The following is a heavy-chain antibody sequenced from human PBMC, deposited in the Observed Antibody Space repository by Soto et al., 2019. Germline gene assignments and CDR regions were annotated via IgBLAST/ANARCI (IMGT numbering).Heavy chain of an antibody. V-gene: IGHV3-23*01. D-gene: IGHD6-6*01. Sequence: EVQLLESGGGLVQPGGSLRLSCAASGFTFSSYAMSWVRQAPGKGLEWVSAISGSGGSTYYADSVKGRFTISRDNSKNTLYLQMNSLRAEDTAVYYCATSPYSSSSYFDYWGQGTLVTVSS. CDR1: GFTFSSYA. CDR3: ATSPYSSSSYFDY. J-gene: IGHJ4*02. CDR2: ISGSGGST.